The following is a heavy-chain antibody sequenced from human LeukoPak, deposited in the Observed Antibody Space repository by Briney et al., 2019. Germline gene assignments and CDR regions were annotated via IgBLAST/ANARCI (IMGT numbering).Heavy chain of an antibody. Sequence: GGSLRLSCAASGFTFRNYWMHWVRQAPGKGLVWVSRINSDGINTSYADSVKGRFTISRDNAKNTLNLQMNSLRAEDTAVYYCASADYGAFDIWGQGTMVTVSS. J-gene: IGHJ3*02. CDR3: ASADYGAFDI. CDR1: GFTFRNYW. D-gene: IGHD4-17*01. V-gene: IGHV3-74*01. CDR2: INSDGINT.